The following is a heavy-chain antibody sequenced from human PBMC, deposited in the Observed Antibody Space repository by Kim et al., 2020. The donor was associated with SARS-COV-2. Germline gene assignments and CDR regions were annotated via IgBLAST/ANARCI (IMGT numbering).Heavy chain of an antibody. CDR3: VRQGSSWHRDTKAPAFDI. D-gene: IGHD6-13*01. Sequence: GGSLRLSCAASGFTFSTYDMHWVRQPTGKGLEWISAIGTIVDTFYSASVRGRFTISRENAKNSLNLQMNSRRAGDTTVYYCVRQGSSWHRDTKAPAFDIWGQGTTVTVSS. V-gene: IGHV3-13*01. CDR2: IGTIVDT. CDR1: GFTFSTYD. J-gene: IGHJ3*02.